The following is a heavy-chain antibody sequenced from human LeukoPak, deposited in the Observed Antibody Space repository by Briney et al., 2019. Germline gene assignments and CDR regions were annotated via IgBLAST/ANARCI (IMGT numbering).Heavy chain of an antibody. CDR2: ISGSGSST. CDR1: GFTFSSYA. CDR3: AKRPRYCSGGSCYYYYYGMEV. D-gene: IGHD2-15*01. V-gene: IGHV3-23*01. J-gene: IGHJ6*02. Sequence: GGSLRLSCAASGFTFSSYAMSWGRQAPGKGLEWVSAISGSGSSTYYADSVKGRFTISRDNSKNTLYLQMNSLRVEDTAVYYCAKRPRYCSGGSCYYYYYGMEVWGQGTTVTVSS.